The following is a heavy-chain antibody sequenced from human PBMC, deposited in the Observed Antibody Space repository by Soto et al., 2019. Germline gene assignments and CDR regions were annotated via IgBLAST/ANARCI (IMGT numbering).Heavy chain of an antibody. CDR1: GFTFSSYS. D-gene: IGHD5-18*01. V-gene: IGHV3-21*01. CDR2: ISSSSSYI. CDR3: ARDQPGYSYGYGLGY. Sequence: TGGSLRLSCAASGFTFSSYSMNWVRQAPGKGLEWVSSISSSSSYIYYADSVKGRFTISRDNAKNSLDLQMNSLRAEDTAVYYCARDQPGYSYGYGLGYWGQGTLVTVSS. J-gene: IGHJ4*02.